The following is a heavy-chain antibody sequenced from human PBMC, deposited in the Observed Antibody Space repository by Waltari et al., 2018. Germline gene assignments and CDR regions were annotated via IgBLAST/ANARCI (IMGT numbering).Heavy chain of an antibody. Sequence: EVQLVESGGGLVKPGGSLRLSCVASGFTFNSYNMNWVRQAPGKGWEWVASIRSSSNYIYYADSVRGRFTISRDNAKNSLYLQMNSLRAEDTAVYYCAKNFPTPYYFDYWGQGTLVSVSS. CDR1: GFTFNSYN. CDR3: AKNFPTPYYFDY. CDR2: IRSSSNYI. V-gene: IGHV3-21*01. J-gene: IGHJ4*02.